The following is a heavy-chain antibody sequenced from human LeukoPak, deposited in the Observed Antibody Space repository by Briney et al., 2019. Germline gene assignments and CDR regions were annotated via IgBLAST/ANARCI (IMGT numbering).Heavy chain of an antibody. CDR2: INSDWSRI. D-gene: IGHD2-2*01. Sequence: GGSLRLSCAASGFTFSTYWMHWVRQAPGKGLVWLSRINSDWSRINYADSVKGRFTISRDNAKNTLYLQMNSLRAEDTAVYYCARAGGPSTSVPYYYGMDVWGQGTTVTVSS. CDR1: GFTFSTYW. CDR3: ARAGGPSTSVPYYYGMDV. V-gene: IGHV3-74*01. J-gene: IGHJ6*02.